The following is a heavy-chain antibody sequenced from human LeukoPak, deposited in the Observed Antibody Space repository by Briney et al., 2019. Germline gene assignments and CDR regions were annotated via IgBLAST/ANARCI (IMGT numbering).Heavy chain of an antibody. J-gene: IGHJ5*02. Sequence: QPGGSLRLSCAASGFTFSTYAMSWVRHAPGKGLEWVSAISGSAVKMYYADSVKGRFTISRDNSKNTLYLQMNSLRAEDTAVYYCAKEPTSAGWFDPWGQGTLVTVSS. CDR3: AKEPTSAGWFDP. CDR2: ISGSAVKM. V-gene: IGHV3-23*01. CDR1: GFTFSTYA. D-gene: IGHD6-19*01.